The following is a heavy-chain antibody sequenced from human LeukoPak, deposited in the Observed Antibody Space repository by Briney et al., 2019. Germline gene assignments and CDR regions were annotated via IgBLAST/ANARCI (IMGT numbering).Heavy chain of an antibody. D-gene: IGHD2-2*01. Sequence: PSETLSLTCTVSGGSISSYYWSWIRQPAGKGLEWIGRIYTSGSTNYNPSLKSRVTISVDKSKNQFSLKLSSVTAADTAAYYCARELPHRVVVVPADMPTEYFDLWGRGTLVTVSS. CDR2: IYTSGST. V-gene: IGHV4-4*07. CDR3: ARELPHRVVVVPADMPTEYFDL. CDR1: GGSISSYY. J-gene: IGHJ2*01.